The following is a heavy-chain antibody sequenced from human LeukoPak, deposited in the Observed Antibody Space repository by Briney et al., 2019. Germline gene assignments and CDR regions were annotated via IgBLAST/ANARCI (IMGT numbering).Heavy chain of an antibody. J-gene: IGHJ4*02. CDR1: GFTFSNYA. CDR3: AREVHYDILTGYLGGFDY. D-gene: IGHD3-9*01. CDR2: ISSGGTYE. Sequence: TGGSLRLSCAASGFTFSNYAMHWVRQAPGKGLEWVSLISSGGTYEYYADSVKGRFTISRDNSKNTLYLQLNSLRAEDTAVYYCAREVHYDILTGYLGGFDYWGQGTLVTVSS. V-gene: IGHV3-30*01.